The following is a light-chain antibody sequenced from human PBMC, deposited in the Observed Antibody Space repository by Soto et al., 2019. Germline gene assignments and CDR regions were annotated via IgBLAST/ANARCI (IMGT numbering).Light chain of an antibody. CDR3: HQYNSYWA. J-gene: IGKJ1*01. Sequence: DIQMTQSPSTLSASVGDRVIITCRASQSINTWLAWFQQKPGKAPKLLIYKASTLEIGVPSRFSGSGSGTEFTLTITSLQPDDFATYYCHQYNSYWAFGQGTKVGIK. CDR2: KAS. V-gene: IGKV1-5*03. CDR1: QSINTW.